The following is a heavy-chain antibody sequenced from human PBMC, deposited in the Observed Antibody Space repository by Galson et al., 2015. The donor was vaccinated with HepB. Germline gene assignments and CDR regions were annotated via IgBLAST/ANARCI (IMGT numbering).Heavy chain of an antibody. J-gene: IGHJ6*02. Sequence: PGQGPECMGWVNPNSGATSYTPTFHHRPTMTRDTSLRTVYMELNRLTSDDTAVYYCARDLYDILTGSRLRGYDHFGMDVWGQGTTVTVSS. V-gene: IGHV1-2*02. CDR2: VNPNSGAT. CDR3: ARDLYDILTGSRLRGYDHFGMDV. D-gene: IGHD3-9*01.